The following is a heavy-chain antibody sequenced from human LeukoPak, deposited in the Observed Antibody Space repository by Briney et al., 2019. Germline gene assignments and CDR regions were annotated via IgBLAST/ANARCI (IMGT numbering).Heavy chain of an antibody. CDR3: AKVTGGDMITYGGVDY. CDR2: IWYDGSNK. J-gene: IGHJ4*02. CDR1: GFTFSSYG. D-gene: IGHD3-16*01. V-gene: IGHV3-33*06. Sequence: GRSLRLSCAASGFTFSSYGMHWVRQAPGKGLEWVAVIWYDGSNKYYADSVKGRFTISRDNSKNTLYLQMDSLRVEDTAVHYCAKVTGGDMITYGGVDYWGQGTLVTVSS.